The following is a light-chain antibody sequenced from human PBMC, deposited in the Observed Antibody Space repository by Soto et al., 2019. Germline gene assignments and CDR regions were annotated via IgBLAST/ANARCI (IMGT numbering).Light chain of an antibody. CDR1: SSDVGGYNY. CDR3: SSYTSSSTPLYV. Sequence: QSVLTQPASVSGSPGQSITISCTGTSSDVGGYNYVSWYQQHPGKAPKLMIYDVSNRPSVVSNRFSGSKSGNTASLTISWLQAEDEADYYCSSYTSSSTPLYVFGTGTKVTVL. CDR2: DVS. J-gene: IGLJ1*01. V-gene: IGLV2-14*01.